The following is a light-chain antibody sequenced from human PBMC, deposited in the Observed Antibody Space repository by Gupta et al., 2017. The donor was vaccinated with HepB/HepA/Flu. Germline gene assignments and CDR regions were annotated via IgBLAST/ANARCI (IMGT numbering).Light chain of an antibody. V-gene: IGKV1-5*03. CDR1: QSISRW. CDR3: QHDSNYFT. CDR2: KAS. Sequence: DIQMTQSPSTLSASVGDRVTITCRASQSISRWLGWYQQKPGKAPKLLIYKASSLESGVPSRFSGSGSGTEFTLTSSSLQPDDFANYYFQHDSNYFTFGHGTKVDLK. J-gene: IGKJ3*01.